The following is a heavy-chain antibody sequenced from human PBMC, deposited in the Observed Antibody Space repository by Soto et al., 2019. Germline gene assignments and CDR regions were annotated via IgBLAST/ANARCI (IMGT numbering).Heavy chain of an antibody. J-gene: IGHJ6*02. Sequence: SETLSLTCTVSGGSISSGDYYWSWIRQHPGKGLEWIGYIYYSGNTSYNPSLKSRVTISVDTSKNQFSLKLSSVTAADTAVYYCASARWDYDILTGYYYYYGMDVWGQGTTVTVSS. CDR3: ASARWDYDILTGYYYYYGMDV. D-gene: IGHD3-9*01. CDR1: GGSISSGDYY. CDR2: IYYSGNT. V-gene: IGHV4-31*03.